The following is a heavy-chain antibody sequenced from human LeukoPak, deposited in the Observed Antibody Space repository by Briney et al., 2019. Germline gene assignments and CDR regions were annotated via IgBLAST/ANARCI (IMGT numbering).Heavy chain of an antibody. D-gene: IGHD6-6*01. CDR3: ARAAGRYPIMSSEYFQH. CDR1: GGTFSSYA. J-gene: IGHJ1*01. V-gene: IGHV1-69*13. Sequence: ASVKVSCKASGGTFSSYAISWVRQAPGQGLEWMGGIIPIFGTANYAQKFQGRVTITADESTSTAYMELSSLRSEDTAVYYCARAAGRYPIMSSEYFQHWGQGTLVTVSS. CDR2: IIPIFGTA.